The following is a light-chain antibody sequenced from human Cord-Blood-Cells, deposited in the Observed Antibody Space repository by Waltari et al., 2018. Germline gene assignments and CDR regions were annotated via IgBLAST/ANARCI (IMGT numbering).Light chain of an antibody. Sequence: QSALTQPRSVSGSPGQSVTISCPGTSSDVGGYNSVSWYQQHPGKAPKLMIYDVSKRPSGVPDRFSGSKSGNTASLTISGLQAEDEADYYCCSYAGSYKGVFGTGTKVTVL. V-gene: IGLV2-11*02. J-gene: IGLJ1*01. CDR2: DVS. CDR1: SSDVGGYNS. CDR3: CSYAGSYKGV.